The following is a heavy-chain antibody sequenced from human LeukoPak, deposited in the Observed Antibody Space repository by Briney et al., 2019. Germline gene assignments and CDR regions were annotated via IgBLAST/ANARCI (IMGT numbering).Heavy chain of an antibody. D-gene: IGHD6-19*01. Sequence: GGSLRLSCAASGFTFSGSAMSWVRQAPGEGLEWVSLISYSGANSYYTDSVRGRFTISRDNSKDTLFLQMNSLRAEDTAVYYCARDLGSSGDYWGQGTLVTVSS. V-gene: IGHV3-23*01. CDR1: GFTFSGSA. CDR2: ISYSGANS. CDR3: ARDLGSSGDY. J-gene: IGHJ4*02.